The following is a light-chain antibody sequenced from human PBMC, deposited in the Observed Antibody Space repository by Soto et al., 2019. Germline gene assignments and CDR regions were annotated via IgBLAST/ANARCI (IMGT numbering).Light chain of an antibody. CDR2: EVS. J-gene: IGLJ3*02. CDR3: SSYTSSSTWL. V-gene: IGLV2-14*03. CDR1: SSDVGAYNY. Sequence: QSALTQPASVSGSPGQSITISCTGTSSDVGAYNYVSWYQQHPGKAPKLMIYEVSNRPSGVSNRFSGSKSANTASLTISGLHAGDEADYYCSSYTSSSTWLFGGGTKLTVL.